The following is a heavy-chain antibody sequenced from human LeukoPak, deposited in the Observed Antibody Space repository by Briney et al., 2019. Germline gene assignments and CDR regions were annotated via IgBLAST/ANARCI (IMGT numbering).Heavy chain of an antibody. CDR2: ISGSGGST. CDR1: GFTFSSYG. V-gene: IGHV3-23*01. J-gene: IGHJ4*02. Sequence: GGSLRLSCAASGFTFSSYGMSWVRQAPGKGLEWVSAISGSGGSTYYTDSVKGRFTISRDNSKNTLYLQMNSLRAEDTAVHYCAKERPTRRYCSGSSCYSRYFDYWGQGTLVTVSS. D-gene: IGHD2-15*01. CDR3: AKERPTRRYCSGSSCYSRYFDY.